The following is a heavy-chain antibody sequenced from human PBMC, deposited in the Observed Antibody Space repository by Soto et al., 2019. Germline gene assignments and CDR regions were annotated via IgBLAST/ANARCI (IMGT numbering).Heavy chain of an antibody. CDR2: IIPIFGTA. Sequence: SVKVSCKASGGTFSSYAISWVRQAPGQGLEWMGGIIPIFGTANYAQKFQGRVTITADKSTSTAYMELSSLRSEDTAVYYCARSSPNHYDSSGYNLSPYYYGMDVWGQGTTVTVSS. V-gene: IGHV1-69*06. J-gene: IGHJ6*02. D-gene: IGHD3-22*01. CDR3: ARSSPNHYDSSGYNLSPYYYGMDV. CDR1: GGTFSSYA.